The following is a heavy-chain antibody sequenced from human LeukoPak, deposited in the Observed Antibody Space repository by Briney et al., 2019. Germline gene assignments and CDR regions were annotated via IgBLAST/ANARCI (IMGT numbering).Heavy chain of an antibody. CDR1: GGTFSSYA. D-gene: IGHD3-22*01. CDR2: IIPILGIA. V-gene: IGHV1-69*04. Sequence: SVKVSCKASGGTFSSYAISWVRQAPRQGLEWMGRIIPILGIANYAQKFQGRVTITADKSTSTAYMELSSLRSEDTAVYYCAREYFYYDSSGYYVTEYFQHWGQGTLVTVSS. CDR3: AREYFYYDSSGYYVTEYFQH. J-gene: IGHJ1*01.